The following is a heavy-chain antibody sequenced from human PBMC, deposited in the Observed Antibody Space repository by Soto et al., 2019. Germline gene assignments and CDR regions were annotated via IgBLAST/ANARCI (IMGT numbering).Heavy chain of an antibody. V-gene: IGHV4-59*01. Sequence: QVQLRESGPGLVKPSETLSLTCTVSGDSITGSYWSWIRQPPGKTLEWIGYIYHSGTTTYNPSLKSRVSISVDTSKNQFSLRLTSVIAADTAVYYCARDIPYGAASLAGCDYWGQGILVTVSS. CDR1: GDSITGSY. D-gene: IGHD2-15*01. J-gene: IGHJ4*02. CDR2: IYHSGTT. CDR3: ARDIPYGAASLAGCDY.